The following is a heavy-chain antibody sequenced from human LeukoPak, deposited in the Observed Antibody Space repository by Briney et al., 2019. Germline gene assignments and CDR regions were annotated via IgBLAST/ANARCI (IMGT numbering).Heavy chain of an antibody. CDR2: INAGNGNT. CDR1: GYTFTSYA. J-gene: IGHJ4*02. CDR3: ARGAPQLIWFGELSVLFDY. Sequence: ASVKVSCKASGYTFTSYAMHWVRQAPGQRLEWMGWINAGNGNTKYSQEFQGRVTITRDTSASTAYMELSSLRSEDMAVYYCARGAPQLIWFGELSVLFDYWGQGTLVTVSS. D-gene: IGHD3-10*01. V-gene: IGHV1-3*03.